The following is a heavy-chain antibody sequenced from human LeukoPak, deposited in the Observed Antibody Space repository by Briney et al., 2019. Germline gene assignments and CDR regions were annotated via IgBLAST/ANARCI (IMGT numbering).Heavy chain of an antibody. CDR2: ISGSGGST. CDR3: AKGLWFGDGYGMGV. CDR1: GFTFSSYS. V-gene: IGHV3-23*01. Sequence: PGGSLRLSCAASGFTFSSYSMNWVRQAPGKGLEWVSAISGSGGSTYYADSVKGRFTISRDNSKNTLYLQMNSLRAEDTAVYYCAKGLWFGDGYGMGVWGKGTTVTVSS. D-gene: IGHD3-10*01. J-gene: IGHJ6*04.